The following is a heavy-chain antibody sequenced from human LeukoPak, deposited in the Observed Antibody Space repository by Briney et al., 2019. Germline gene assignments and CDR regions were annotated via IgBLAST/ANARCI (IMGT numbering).Heavy chain of an antibody. V-gene: IGHV4-34*01. CDR2: INHSGST. J-gene: IGHJ4*02. D-gene: IGHD3-10*01. CDR3: AKDRVARGDQLFDY. CDR1: GGSFSGYY. Sequence: SETLSLICAVYGGSFSGYYWSWIRQPPGKGLEWIGEINHSGSTNYNPSLKSRVTISVDTSKNQFPLKLSSVTAADTAVYYCAKDRVARGDQLFDYWGQGTLVTVSS.